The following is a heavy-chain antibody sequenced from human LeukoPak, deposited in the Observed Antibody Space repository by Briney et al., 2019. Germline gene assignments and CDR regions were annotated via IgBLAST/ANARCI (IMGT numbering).Heavy chain of an antibody. CDR1: GFTFSSYS. V-gene: IGHV3-21*01. CDR2: ISSSSSYI. D-gene: IGHD3-3*01. CDR3: ARDSGPYDFWSGYLYTWFDP. J-gene: IGHJ5*02. Sequence: PGGSLRLSCAASGFTFSSYSMNWVRQAPGKGLERVSSISSSSSYIYYADSVKGRFTISRDNAKNSLYLQMNSLRAEDTAVYYCARDSGPYDFWSGYLYTWFDPWGQGTLVTVSS.